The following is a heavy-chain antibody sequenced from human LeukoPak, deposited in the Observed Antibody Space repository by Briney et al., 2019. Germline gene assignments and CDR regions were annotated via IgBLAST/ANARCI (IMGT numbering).Heavy chain of an antibody. CDR2: ISAYNGNT. J-gene: IGHJ4*02. CDR3: ARGTYYYDSSGYYSPLSLDY. D-gene: IGHD3-22*01. Sequence: ASVKVSCKASGYTFTSYGISWVRQAPGQGLEWMGWISAYNGNTDYAQKLQGRVTMTTDTSTSTAYMEPRSLRSDDTAVYYCARGTYYYDSSGYYSPLSLDYWGQGTLVTVSS. V-gene: IGHV1-18*01. CDR1: GYTFTSYG.